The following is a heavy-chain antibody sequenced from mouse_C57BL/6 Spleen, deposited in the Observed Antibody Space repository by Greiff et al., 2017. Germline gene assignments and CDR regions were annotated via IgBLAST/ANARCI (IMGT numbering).Heavy chain of an antibody. D-gene: IGHD2-5*01. CDR3: ARHGGSNYEGWYFDV. J-gene: IGHJ1*03. V-gene: IGHV2-6-1*01. CDR1: GFSLTSYG. CDR2: IWSDGST. Sequence: QVQLKESGPGLVAPSQCLSITCTVSGFSLTSYGVHWVRQPPGKGLEWLVVIWSDGSTTYNSALKSRLSISKDNSKSQVFLKMNSRQTDDTAMYYCARHGGSNYEGWYFDVWGTGTTVTVSS.